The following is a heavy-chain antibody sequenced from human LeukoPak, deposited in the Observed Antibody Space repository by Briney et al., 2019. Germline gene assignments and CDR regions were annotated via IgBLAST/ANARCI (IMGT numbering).Heavy chain of an antibody. Sequence: GGSLRLSCAASGFTFSSYAMSWVRQAPGKGLEWVSAISGSGGSTYYADSVKGRFTISRDNSKNTLYLQMNSLRAEDTAVYYCARFRRYYHDSSGSFFDYWGQGTLVTVSS. CDR1: GFTFSSYA. CDR3: ARFRRYYHDSSGSFFDY. D-gene: IGHD3-22*01. V-gene: IGHV3-23*01. CDR2: ISGSGGST. J-gene: IGHJ4*02.